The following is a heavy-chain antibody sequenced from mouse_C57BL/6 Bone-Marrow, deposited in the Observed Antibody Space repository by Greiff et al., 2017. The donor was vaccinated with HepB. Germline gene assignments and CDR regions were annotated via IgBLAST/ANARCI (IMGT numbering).Heavy chain of an antibody. D-gene: IGHD2-5*01. J-gene: IGHJ3*01. V-gene: IGHV1-76*01. CDR1: GYTFTDYY. CDR2: IYPGSGNT. CDR3: AISWDYSKGIAY. Sequence: QVHVKQSGAELVRPGASVKLSCKASGYTFTDYYINWVKQRPGQGLEWIARIYPGSGNTYYNEKFKGKATLTAEKSSSTAYMQLSSLTSEDSAVYFCAISWDYSKGIAYWGQGTLVTVSA.